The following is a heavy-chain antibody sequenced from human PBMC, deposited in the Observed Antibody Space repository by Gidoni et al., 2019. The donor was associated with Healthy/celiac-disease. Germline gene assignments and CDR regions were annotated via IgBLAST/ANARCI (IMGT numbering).Heavy chain of an antibody. CDR3: ARIQTYGSENRYFDL. J-gene: IGHJ2*01. D-gene: IGHD3-10*01. V-gene: IGHV2-26*01. CDR2: IFANDEK. CDR1: GFSLSTARMG. Sequence: QVTLKESGPVLVKPTETLTLTCTVSGFSLSTARMGVSWIRQPPGKALEWLAHIFANDEKSYSTSLKSRLTISKDTSKSQVVLTMTNMDPVDTATYYCARIQTYGSENRYFDLWGRGTLVTVSS.